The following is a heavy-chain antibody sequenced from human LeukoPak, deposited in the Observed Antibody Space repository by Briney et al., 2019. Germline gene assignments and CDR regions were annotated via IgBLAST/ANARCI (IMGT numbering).Heavy chain of an antibody. CDR2: IYYSGST. CDR3: ARWHQKGYFDY. CDR1: GGSISSYY. Sequence: SETLSLTCTVSGGSISSYYWSWIRQPPGKGLEWIGYIYYSGSTYYNPSLKSRVTISVDTSKNQFSLKLSSVTAADTAVYYCARWHQKGYFDYWGQGTLVTVSS. V-gene: IGHV4-59*01. J-gene: IGHJ4*02.